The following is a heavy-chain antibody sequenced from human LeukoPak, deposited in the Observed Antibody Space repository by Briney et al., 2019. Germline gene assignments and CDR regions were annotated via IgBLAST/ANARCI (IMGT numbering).Heavy chain of an antibody. Sequence: PGGSLRLSCAASGFTFSSYAMSWVRQAPGKGLEWVSAISGSGGSTYYADSVKGRFTTSRDNSKNTLYLQMNSLRAEDTAVYYCAKTLAMVRGVIETLQYFQHWGQGTLVTVSS. CDR1: GFTFSSYA. CDR3: AKTLAMVRGVIETLQYFQH. D-gene: IGHD3-10*01. CDR2: ISGSGGST. J-gene: IGHJ1*01. V-gene: IGHV3-23*01.